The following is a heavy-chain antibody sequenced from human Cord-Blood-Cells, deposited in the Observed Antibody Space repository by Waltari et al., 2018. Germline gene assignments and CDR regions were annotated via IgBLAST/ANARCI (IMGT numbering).Heavy chain of an antibody. CDR1: GGSISSSSYY. CDR2: IDYSGST. CDR3: ARHGMTTVTTVDY. J-gene: IGHJ4*02. D-gene: IGHD4-17*01. V-gene: IGHV4-39*01. Sequence: QLQLQESGPGLVKPSETLSLTCTVSGGSISSSSYYWGWIRQPPGKGLEWIGSIDYSGSTYYNPSLKSRVTISVDTSKNQFSLKLSSVTAADTAVYYCARHGMTTVTTVDYWGQGTLVTVSS.